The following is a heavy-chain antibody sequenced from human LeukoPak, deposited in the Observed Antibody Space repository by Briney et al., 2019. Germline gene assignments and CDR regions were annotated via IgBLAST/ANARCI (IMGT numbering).Heavy chain of an antibody. J-gene: IGHJ4*02. CDR2: IFYSGTT. CDR3: ARYTDYGGNSRIVDY. CDR1: GGSISSGF. V-gene: IGHV4-59*01. D-gene: IGHD4-23*01. Sequence: TSETLSLTCTVSGGSISSGFWSWIRQPPGKGLEWIGYIFYSGTTNYNPSLKSRVTISIDTSKNQFSLKLGSVTAADTAMYYCARYTDYGGNSRIVDYWGQGTLVTVSS.